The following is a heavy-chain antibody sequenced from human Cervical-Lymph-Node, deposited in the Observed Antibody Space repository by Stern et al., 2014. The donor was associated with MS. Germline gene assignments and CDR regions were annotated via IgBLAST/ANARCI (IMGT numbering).Heavy chain of an antibody. CDR3: ARDQAWTVGATFGYFDL. CDR1: GFTFSNYA. V-gene: IGHV3-30*04. D-gene: IGHD1-26*01. Sequence: VQLVESGGGVVQPGRSLRLSCAASGFTFSNYAMHWVRQAPGKGLKWGALISYDGKNKYYADSVKGRFPISRDNSKNMLSLQIHRLRPEDTAVYFCARDQAWTVGATFGYFDLWGRGTQVTVSS. CDR2: ISYDGKNK. J-gene: IGHJ2*01.